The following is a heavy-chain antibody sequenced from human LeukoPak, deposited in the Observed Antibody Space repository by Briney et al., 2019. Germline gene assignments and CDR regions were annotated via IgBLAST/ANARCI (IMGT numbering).Heavy chain of an antibody. CDR3: ARLSDY. V-gene: IGHV4-39*01. Sequence: PSETLSLTCTVSGGATSNNNFYWGWIRQPPGKGLGWIGCINYSGTTYYNASLRSRVTISVDTSKTQFSLKLNSVTAADQAVYYAARLSDYWGQGTLVTVSS. J-gene: IGHJ4*02. CDR2: INYSGTT. CDR1: GGATSNNNFY.